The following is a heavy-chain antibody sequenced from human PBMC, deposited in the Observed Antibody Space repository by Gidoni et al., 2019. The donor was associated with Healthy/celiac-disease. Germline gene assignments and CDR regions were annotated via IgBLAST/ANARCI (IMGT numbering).Heavy chain of an antibody. Sequence: QVQLQQWGAGLLKPSETLSLTCAVYGGSFSGYEGTGIRQAPGKGLEWIGQINHSGSPTSTPPLKSRVTISVDTSKNQFSLKLRSVTAADTAVYYCARQRGGWGYCSSTSCYSNYYYYGMDVWGQGTTVTVSS. V-gene: IGHV4-34*01. CDR1: GGSFSGYE. CDR3: ARQRGGWGYCSSTSCYSNYYYYGMDV. CDR2: INHSGSP. J-gene: IGHJ6*02. D-gene: IGHD2-2*02.